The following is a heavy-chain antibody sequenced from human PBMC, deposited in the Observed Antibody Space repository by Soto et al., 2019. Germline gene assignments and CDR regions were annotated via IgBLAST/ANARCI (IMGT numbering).Heavy chain of an antibody. D-gene: IGHD6-6*01. J-gene: IGHJ4*02. CDR2: INPSGGST. Sequence: ASVKVSCKXSGYTFTSYYMLWVRQAPGQGLEWMGIINPSGGSTSYAQKFQGRVTMTRDTSTSTVYMELSSLRSEDTAVYYCAREGAARYSFDYWGQGTLVTVSS. CDR1: GYTFTSYY. CDR3: AREGAARYSFDY. V-gene: IGHV1-46*01.